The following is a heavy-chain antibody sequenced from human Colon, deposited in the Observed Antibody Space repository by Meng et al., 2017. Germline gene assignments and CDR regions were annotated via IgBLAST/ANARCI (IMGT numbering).Heavy chain of an antibody. D-gene: IGHD5/OR15-5a*01. Sequence: GESLKISCAASGFTFSSYAMSWVRQASGKGLEWVSAISAGGGVTYYAESVKGRFTISRDNSENTVSLQMNSLRAEDTAVYYCAKGSVSSGTYYFDYWGQGTPVTVSS. CDR3: AKGSVSSGTYYFDY. CDR1: GFTFSSYA. V-gene: IGHV3-23*01. J-gene: IGHJ4*02. CDR2: ISAGGGVT.